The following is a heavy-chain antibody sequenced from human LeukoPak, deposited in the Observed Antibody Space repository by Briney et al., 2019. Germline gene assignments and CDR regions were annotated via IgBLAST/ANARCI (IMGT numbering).Heavy chain of an antibody. CDR1: GYTFTGYY. CDR3: ARLPLYGDCYFDY. Sequence: GASVKVSCKASGYTFTGYYMHWVRQAPGQGLEWMGWISAYNGNTNYAQKLQGRVTMTTDTSTSTAYMELRSLRSDDTAVYYCARLPLYGDCYFDYWGQGTLVTVSS. D-gene: IGHD4-17*01. V-gene: IGHV1-18*04. CDR2: ISAYNGNT. J-gene: IGHJ4*02.